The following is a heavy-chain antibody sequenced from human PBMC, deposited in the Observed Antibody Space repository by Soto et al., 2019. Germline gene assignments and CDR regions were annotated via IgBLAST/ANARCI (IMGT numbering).Heavy chain of an antibody. Sequence: EVQLVESGGGLVQPGGSLRLSCAASGFTFSDHSMDWVRQAPGKGLEWVGRTRNKANSYTTEYAASVKGRFTISRDDSKNSLYLQMNSLKTEDTAVYYCARVGWYGPYYFDYWGQGTLVTVSS. V-gene: IGHV3-72*01. CDR1: GFTFSDHS. J-gene: IGHJ4*02. CDR2: TRNKANSYTT. D-gene: IGHD6-19*01. CDR3: ARVGWYGPYYFDY.